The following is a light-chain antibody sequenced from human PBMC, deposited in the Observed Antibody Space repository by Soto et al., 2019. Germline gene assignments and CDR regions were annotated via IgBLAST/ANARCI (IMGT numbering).Light chain of an antibody. V-gene: IGKV2-30*01. CDR2: KVS. CDR3: MQGTHWPLT. Sequence: DVVMTQSPLSLPVTLGQPASISCKSSQSLVYSDGDTYLSWFQQRPGQSPRRLIYKVSSRDSGVPDRFSGSGSGTDFTLKISRVEAEDVGVYYFMQGTHWPLTFGGGTKVEIK. J-gene: IGKJ4*01. CDR1: QSLVYSDGDTY.